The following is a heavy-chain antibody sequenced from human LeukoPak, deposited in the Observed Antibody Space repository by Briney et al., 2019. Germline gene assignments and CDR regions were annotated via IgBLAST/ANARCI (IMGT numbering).Heavy chain of an antibody. CDR1: GFTFSSYG. D-gene: IGHD3-9*01. CDR2: IWYDGSNK. Sequence: GGSLRLSCAASGFTFSSYGMHWVRQAPGKGLEWVAVIWYDGSNKYYADSVKGRFTISRDNSKNTLYLQMNSLRAEDTAVYYCARTWGDFDWFHPFDYWGQGTLVTVSS. CDR3: ARTWGDFDWFHPFDY. V-gene: IGHV3-33*01. J-gene: IGHJ4*02.